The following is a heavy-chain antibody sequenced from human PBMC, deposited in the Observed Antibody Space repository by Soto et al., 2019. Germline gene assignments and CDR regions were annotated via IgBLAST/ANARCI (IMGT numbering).Heavy chain of an antibody. J-gene: IGHJ6*02. CDR1: GGTFSSYA. D-gene: IGHD6-13*01. CDR3: ARPRIAAAGYYYYYGMDV. V-gene: IGHV1-69*13. Sequence: SVKVSCKASGGTFSSYAISWVRQAPGQGLEWMGGIIPIFGTANYAQKFQGRVTITADESTSTAYMELSSLRSEDTAVYYCARPRIAAAGYYYYYGMDVWGQGTTVTVSS. CDR2: IIPIFGTA.